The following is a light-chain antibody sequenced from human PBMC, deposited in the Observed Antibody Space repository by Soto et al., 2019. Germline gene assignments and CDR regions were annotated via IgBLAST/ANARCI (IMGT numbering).Light chain of an antibody. CDR2: GAS. J-gene: IGKJ1*01. CDR3: QQYGSSPCT. Sequence: ETVLTQSPGTLSLSPGERATLSCRASQTIRSNYLAWYRQTPGQAPRLLIYGASNRATGIADRFSGSGSGTAFTLIISRLEPEDFALYYCQQYGSSPCTFGQGTKVEIK. CDR1: QTIRSNY. V-gene: IGKV3-20*01.